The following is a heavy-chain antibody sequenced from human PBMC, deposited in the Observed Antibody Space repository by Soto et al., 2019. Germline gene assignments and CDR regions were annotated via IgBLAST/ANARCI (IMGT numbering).Heavy chain of an antibody. V-gene: IGHV4-34*01. Sequence: SETLSLTCAVYGGSFSGYYWSWIRQPPGKGLEWIGEINHSGSTNYNPSLKSRVTISVDTSKNQFSLKLSSVTAADTAVYYRAGTTSHQWYYMDVWGKGTTVSGSS. CDR2: INHSGST. CDR1: GGSFSGYY. D-gene: IGHD1-7*01. J-gene: IGHJ6*03. CDR3: AGTTSHQWYYMDV.